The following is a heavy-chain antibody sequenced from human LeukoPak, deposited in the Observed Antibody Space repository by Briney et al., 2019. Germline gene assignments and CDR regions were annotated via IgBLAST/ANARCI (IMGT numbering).Heavy chain of an antibody. CDR3: AKSGSQYHKLSHYYYYGMDV. CDR2: ISYEGSIK. CDR1: GFTFTNHG. Sequence: PGGSLRLSCVASGFTFTNHGMHWVRQAPGKGLEWVAVISYEGSIKYHGDSVKGRFTISRDNPKNTMYLQMNSLRPEDTAVYYCAKSGSQYHKLSHYYYYGMDVWGQGTTVTVSS. J-gene: IGHJ6*02. V-gene: IGHV3-30*18. D-gene: IGHD2-2*01.